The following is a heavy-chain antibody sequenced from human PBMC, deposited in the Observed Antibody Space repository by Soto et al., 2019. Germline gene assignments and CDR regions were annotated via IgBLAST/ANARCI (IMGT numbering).Heavy chain of an antibody. CDR2: INAGNGNP. D-gene: IGHD3-10*01. V-gene: IGHV1-3*01. CDR3: ATSGSYCNGFGP. J-gene: IGHJ5*02. CDR1: GYTFPTYA. Sequence: QVQLVQSGAEVKKPGASVKVSCKASGYTFPTYAIHWVRQAPGQRLEWMGWINAGNGNPKYSQKFQGRITITRDTYARTAYTALSSLRFEDTAVYYSATSGSYCNGFGPWGKGTQVNVSS.